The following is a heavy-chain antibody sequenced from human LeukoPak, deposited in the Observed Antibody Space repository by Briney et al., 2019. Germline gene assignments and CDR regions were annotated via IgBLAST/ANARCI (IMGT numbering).Heavy chain of an antibody. CDR1: GFTFRSYA. Sequence: HPGGSLRLSCAASGFTFRSYAMSWVRQAPGKGLEWVSYISNRGTTIHYADSVRGRFTISRDNAKKSLYLQMNGLRAEDTAVYYCARSADRSGYFREITLYYFDYWGQGTLVTVSS. J-gene: IGHJ4*02. CDR3: ARSADRSGYFREITLYYFDY. CDR2: ISNRGTTI. D-gene: IGHD3-22*01. V-gene: IGHV3-48*04.